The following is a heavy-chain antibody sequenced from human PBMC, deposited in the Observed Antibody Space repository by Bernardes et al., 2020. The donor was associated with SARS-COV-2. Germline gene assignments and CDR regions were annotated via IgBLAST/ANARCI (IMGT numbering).Heavy chain of an antibody. CDR3: AKDLANWNYQFDY. CDR1: GGSISSHF. Sequence: WASLRLTCTVSGGSISSHFWSWIRQPPGKGLEWVSGISGSGSTRYYADSVKGRFTISRDNSKNTLYLQMNSLRVEDTTVYYCAKDLANWNYQFDYWGQGTLVTVSS. J-gene: IGHJ4*02. V-gene: IGHV3-23*01. CDR2: ISGSGSTR. D-gene: IGHD1-7*01.